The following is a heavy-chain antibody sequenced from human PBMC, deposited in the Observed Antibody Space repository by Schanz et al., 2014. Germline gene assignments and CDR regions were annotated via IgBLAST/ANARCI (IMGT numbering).Heavy chain of an antibody. Sequence: QVHLVQSGAEVKKPGASVKVSCKASGYNITSNDVTWVRQAPGQGLEWMGKIIPVLNIATYAQRFQGRVSITADTSTNTAYMELTSLRSEDTAVYYCARGPLGTSPWGQGTLVTVSS. J-gene: IGHJ5*02. CDR1: GYNITSND. D-gene: IGHD5-12*01. V-gene: IGHV1-69*09. CDR2: IIPVLNIA. CDR3: ARGPLGTSP.